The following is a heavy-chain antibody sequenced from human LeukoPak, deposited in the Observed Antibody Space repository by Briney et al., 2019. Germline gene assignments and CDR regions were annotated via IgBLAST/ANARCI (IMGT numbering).Heavy chain of an antibody. CDR3: ARDGIVVVAATSYNWFDP. CDR2: ISCDGSNK. CDR1: GFTFSSYA. Sequence: GRSLRLSCAASGFTFSSYAMHWVRQAPGKGLEWVAVISCDGSNKYYADSVKGRFTISRGNSKNTLYLQMNSLRAEDTAVYYCARDGIVVVAATSYNWFDPWGQGTLVTVSS. D-gene: IGHD2-15*01. J-gene: IGHJ5*02. V-gene: IGHV3-30-3*01.